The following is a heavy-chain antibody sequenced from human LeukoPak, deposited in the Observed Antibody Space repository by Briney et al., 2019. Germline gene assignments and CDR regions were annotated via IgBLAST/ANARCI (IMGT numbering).Heavy chain of an antibody. Sequence: PGGSLRLSCAASGFTFSSYGLHWVRQAPGKGLEWVASIRYDGSNKYYADSVKGRFTISRDNSKNTLYLQMNSLRAEDTAVYYCAKSSVGAVAGKVYYYYGMDVWGQGTTVTVSS. V-gene: IGHV3-30*02. J-gene: IGHJ6*02. CDR2: IRYDGSNK. D-gene: IGHD6-19*01. CDR3: AKSSVGAVAGKVYYYYGMDV. CDR1: GFTFSSYG.